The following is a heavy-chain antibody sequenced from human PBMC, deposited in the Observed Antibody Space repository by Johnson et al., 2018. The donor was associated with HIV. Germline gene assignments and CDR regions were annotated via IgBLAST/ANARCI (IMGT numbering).Heavy chain of an antibody. CDR1: GFTFSSYG. Sequence: QVQLVESGGGVVQPGGSLRLSCAASGFTFSSYGMHWVRQAPGKGLEWVAFRRYDGSNEYYADSVKGRFTISRDNSKNTLYLQMSSLRAGDTAVYYCARGRASWELYDAFEIWGQGTLVTVSS. J-gene: IGHJ3*02. CDR3: ARGRASWELYDAFEI. D-gene: IGHD1-26*01. CDR2: RRYDGSNE. V-gene: IGHV3-30*02.